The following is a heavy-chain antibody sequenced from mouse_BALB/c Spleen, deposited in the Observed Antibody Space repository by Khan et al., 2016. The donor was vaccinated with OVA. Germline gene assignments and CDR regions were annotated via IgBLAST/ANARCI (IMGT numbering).Heavy chain of an antibody. CDR3: ARSCYYGAWFAY. J-gene: IGHJ3*01. CDR1: GFSLTSYG. Sequence: QVQLKESGPGLVAPSQTLSITCTVSGFSLTSYGVHWVRQPPGKGLEWLGVIWAGGSTNHNSALMSRLSISKDNSKSKVFLNMNSLQTDDTAMYYCARSCYYGAWFAYWRQGTLVTVSA. V-gene: IGHV2-9*02. D-gene: IGHD1-1*01. CDR2: IWAGGST.